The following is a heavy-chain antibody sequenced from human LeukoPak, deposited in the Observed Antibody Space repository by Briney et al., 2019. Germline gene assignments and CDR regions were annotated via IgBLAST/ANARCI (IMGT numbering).Heavy chain of an antibody. CDR2: INHSGST. V-gene: IGHV4-34*01. Sequence: PSETLYLTCAVYGGSFSDYYWSRIRQPPGKGLEWIGEINHSGSTNYNPSLKSRVTISVDTSKNQFSLKLSSVTAADTAVYYCARAGGYYDSSGYYYVTTFHYWGQGTLVTVSS. CDR3: ARAGGYYDSSGYYYVTTFHY. D-gene: IGHD3-22*01. J-gene: IGHJ4*02. CDR1: GGSFSDYY.